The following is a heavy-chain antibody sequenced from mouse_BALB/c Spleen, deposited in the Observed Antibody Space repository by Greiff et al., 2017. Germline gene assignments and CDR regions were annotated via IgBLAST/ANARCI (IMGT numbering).Heavy chain of an antibody. D-gene: IGHD2-14*01. CDR2: ISSGSSTI. CDR1: GFTFSSFG. Sequence: DVMLVESGGGLVQPGGSRKLSCAASGFTFSSFGMHWVRQAPEKGLEWVAYISSGSSTIYYADTVKGRFTISRDNPKNTLFLQMTSLRSEDTAMYYCARGNYRYDRDYWGQGTTLTVSS. CDR3: ARGNYRYDRDY. V-gene: IGHV5-17*02. J-gene: IGHJ2*01.